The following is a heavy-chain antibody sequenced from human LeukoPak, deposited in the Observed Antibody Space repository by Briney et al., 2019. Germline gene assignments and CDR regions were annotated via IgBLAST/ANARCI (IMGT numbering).Heavy chain of an antibody. CDR3: ASRIPTTPNCFDP. Sequence: VKPSETLSLTCTVSGCSISVYHWTWLRQPPGKGLEWIGYIYYSGNTNYNPSLKSRVTISLDTSKNHFSLKLRSVTAADTAVYYCASRIPTTPNCFDPWGQGTLVSVSS. V-gene: IGHV4-59*08. CDR1: GCSISVYH. J-gene: IGHJ5*02. D-gene: IGHD1-14*01. CDR2: IYYSGNT.